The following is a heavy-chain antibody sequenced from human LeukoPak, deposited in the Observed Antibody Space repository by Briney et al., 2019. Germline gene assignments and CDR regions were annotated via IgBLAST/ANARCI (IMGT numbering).Heavy chain of an antibody. CDR1: GYTFTGYY. CDR2: INPNSGGT. Sequence: GASVKVSCKASGYTFTGYYMHWVRQAPGQGLEWMGWINPNSGGTNYAQKFQGRVTMTRDTSISTAYMELSRLRSDDTAVYYCARDRADVVVTAIQDYWGQGTLVTVSS. V-gene: IGHV1-2*02. D-gene: IGHD2-21*02. J-gene: IGHJ4*02. CDR3: ARDRADVVVTAIQDY.